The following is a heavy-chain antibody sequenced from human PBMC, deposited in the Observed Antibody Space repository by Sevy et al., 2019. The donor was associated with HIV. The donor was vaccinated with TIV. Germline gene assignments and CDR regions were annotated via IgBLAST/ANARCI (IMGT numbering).Heavy chain of an antibody. CDR3: AKKMGGGSGMAFLVDY. D-gene: IGHD5-18*01. V-gene: IGHV3-74*01. CDR2: INSDESSDGGST. Sequence: GGSLRLSCAASGFTFSTYWMNWVRQAPGKGLVWVSRINSDESSDGGSTRYADSVKGRFTISRDNSKNTLSLQMNSLRAEDTAIFYCAKKMGGGSGMAFLVDYWGQGTLVTVSS. CDR1: GFTFSTYW. J-gene: IGHJ4*02.